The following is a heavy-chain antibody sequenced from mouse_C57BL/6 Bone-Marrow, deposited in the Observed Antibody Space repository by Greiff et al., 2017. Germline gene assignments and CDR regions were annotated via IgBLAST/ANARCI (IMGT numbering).Heavy chain of an antibody. V-gene: IGHV10-1*01. J-gene: IGHJ3*01. Sequence: DVMLVESGGGLVQPKGSLKLSCAASGFSFNTYAMNWVRQAPGKGLEWVARIRSKSNNSATYYADSVKDRFTISRDDSESMLYLQMNNLKTEDTAMDYDGRPFYDGYYSWFAYWGQGTLVTVSA. D-gene: IGHD2-3*01. CDR2: IRSKSNNSAT. CDR1: GFSFNTYA. CDR3: GRPFYDGYYSWFAY.